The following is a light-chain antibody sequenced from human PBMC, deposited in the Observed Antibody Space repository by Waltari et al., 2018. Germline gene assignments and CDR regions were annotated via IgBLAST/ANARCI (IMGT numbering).Light chain of an antibody. J-gene: IGKJ4*01. Sequence: EIVMTQSPATLSVSPGERATLSCRASQSVSSNLAWYQQKPGQAPRLLIYGASTRATGIPARFSGSGSGTEFTLTISSLQSEDCAVYYCQQYGRSLTFGGGTKVNIK. CDR1: QSVSSN. CDR3: QQYGRSLT. V-gene: IGKV3-15*01. CDR2: GAS.